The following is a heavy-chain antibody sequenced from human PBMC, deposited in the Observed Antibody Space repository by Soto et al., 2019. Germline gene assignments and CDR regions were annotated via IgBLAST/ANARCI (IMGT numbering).Heavy chain of an antibody. CDR2: INSDGSTT. J-gene: IGHJ6*02. Sequence: EVQLVESGGGLVQPGGSPRLSCAASGFTFSSYWMNWVRQAPGKGLVWVSRINSDGSTTGYVDSVKGRFTISRDNAKNTLYLQMNSLRAEDTAVYYCARRDQIAYYYGMDVWGQGTTVTVSS. CDR3: ARRDQIAYYYGMDV. CDR1: GFTFSSYW. D-gene: IGHD2-21*01. V-gene: IGHV3-74*01.